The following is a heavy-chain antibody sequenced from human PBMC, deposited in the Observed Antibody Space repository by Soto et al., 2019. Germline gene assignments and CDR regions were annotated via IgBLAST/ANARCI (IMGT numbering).Heavy chain of an antibody. J-gene: IGHJ4*02. CDR3: ATFRQAGTPRYGDEPFFDY. V-gene: IGHV4-59*01. CDR1: GGSISSYY. D-gene: IGHD4-17*01. Sequence: PSETLSLTCTVSGGSISSYYWSWIRQPPGKGLEWIGYIYYSGSTNYNPSLKSRVTISVDTSKNQFSLKLSSVTAADTAVYYCATFRQAGTPRYGDEPFFDYWGQGTLVTVS. CDR2: IYYSGST.